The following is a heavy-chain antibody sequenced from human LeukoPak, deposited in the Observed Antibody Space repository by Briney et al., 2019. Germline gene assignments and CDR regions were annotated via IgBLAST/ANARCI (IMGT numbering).Heavy chain of an antibody. J-gene: IGHJ4*02. CDR1: GFTFTSYA. Sequence: TRGSLRLSCAASGFTFTSYAMSWVRQAPGKGLEWVSAISGSGGSTYYADPAKGRFTISRDNSKNTLYLQMNSLRAEDTAVYYCAKPGRAIAAPGYWGQGTLVTVSS. V-gene: IGHV3-23*01. CDR2: ISGSGGST. D-gene: IGHD6-6*01. CDR3: AKPGRAIAAPGY.